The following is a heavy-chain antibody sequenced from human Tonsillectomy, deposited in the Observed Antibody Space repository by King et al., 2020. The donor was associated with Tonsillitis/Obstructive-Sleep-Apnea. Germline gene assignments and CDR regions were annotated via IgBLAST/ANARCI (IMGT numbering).Heavy chain of an antibody. V-gene: IGHV4-39*01. Sequence: LQLQESGPGLVKPSETLSLTCSVSGGSISSRDNYWGWIRQPPGKGLEWIASIYYNGDTYFNPSLKSRVTISVDTSKNQFSLKLNSVTAADTSVYYCVRHAHDRNSYSYMDVWGKGTTVTVSS. D-gene: IGHD1-14*01. J-gene: IGHJ6*03. CDR1: GGSISSRDNY. CDR3: VRHAHDRNSYSYMDV. CDR2: IYYNGDT.